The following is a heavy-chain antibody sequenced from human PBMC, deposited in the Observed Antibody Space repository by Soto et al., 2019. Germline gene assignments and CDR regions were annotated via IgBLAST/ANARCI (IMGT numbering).Heavy chain of an antibody. J-gene: IGHJ6*02. CDR2: ITSSSDTI. CDR3: TRPKNELRFYSYNGIDV. CDR1: GFTFSSFH. V-gene: IGHV3-48*01. Sequence: GGSLRLSCAASGFTFSSFHMNWVRQAPGRGLEWDAYITSSSDTIYYSDSVKGRFTISRDDSKNTAYLQMNSLKTEDTAVYYCTRPKNELRFYSYNGIDVWGQGTTVTVSS. D-gene: IGHD5-12*01.